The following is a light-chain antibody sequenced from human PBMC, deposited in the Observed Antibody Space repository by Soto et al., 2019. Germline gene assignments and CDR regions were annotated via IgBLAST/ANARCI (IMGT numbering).Light chain of an antibody. V-gene: IGKV3-15*01. J-gene: IGKJ2*01. CDR1: QSISESVSSD. CDR3: QQDDAWPLT. CDR2: AAS. Sequence: EIVMTQSPATISVSPGERATLSCRASQSISESVSSDLAWYQQKPGQAPRLLIYAASTRATGVPARFSGSGSWTEFTRTISILQSEDFAVYYWQQDDAWPLTFVQGTKVEIK.